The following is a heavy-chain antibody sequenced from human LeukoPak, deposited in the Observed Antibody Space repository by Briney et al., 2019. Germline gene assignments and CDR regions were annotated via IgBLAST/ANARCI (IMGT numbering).Heavy chain of an antibody. CDR2: ISYDGSNK. Sequence: GGSLRLSCVASGFTFSSYAMHWVRQAPGKGLEWVAVISYDGSNKYCADSVKGRFTISRDNSKNTLYLQMNSLRAEDTAVYYCARSSGWQAYFDYWGQGTLVTVSS. CDR3: ARSSGWQAYFDY. J-gene: IGHJ4*02. D-gene: IGHD6-19*01. V-gene: IGHV3-30-3*01. CDR1: GFTFSSYA.